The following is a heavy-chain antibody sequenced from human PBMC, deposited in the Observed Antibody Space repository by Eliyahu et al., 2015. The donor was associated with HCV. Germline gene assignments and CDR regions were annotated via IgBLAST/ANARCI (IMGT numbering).Heavy chain of an antibody. CDR1: GGAISRXSYX. J-gene: IGHJ6*02. CDR2: IYFGGNT. V-gene: IGHV4-39*01. Sequence: QLQLQQSGPGLLKPSETLSLTCTVSGGAISRXSYXWAWIRQPPGKGLEWIGTIYFGGNTYYNPSLKSRVTISVDRSKXQFSLRLTSMTAADTAVYYCAISEGGYKSGRVYSTMDVWGRGTTVTVSS. D-gene: IGHD6-19*01. CDR3: AISEGGYKSGRVYSTMDV.